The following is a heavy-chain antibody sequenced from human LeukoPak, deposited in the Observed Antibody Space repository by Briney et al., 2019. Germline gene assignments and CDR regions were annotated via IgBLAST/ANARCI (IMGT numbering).Heavy chain of an antibody. D-gene: IGHD6-6*01. J-gene: IGHJ6*03. CDR2: ISSSSSYI. CDR1: GFTFSTYS. V-gene: IGHV3-21*01. Sequence: GGSLRLSCAASGFTFSTYSMNWVRQAPGKGLEWVSSISSSSSYIYYADSVKGRFTISRDNSKNTLYLQMNSLRAEDTALYYCAKDYSISSYYYYYMDVWGKGTTVTVSS. CDR3: AKDYSISSYYYYYMDV.